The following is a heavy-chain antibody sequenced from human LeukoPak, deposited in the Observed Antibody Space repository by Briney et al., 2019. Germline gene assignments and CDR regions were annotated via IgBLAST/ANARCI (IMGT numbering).Heavy chain of an antibody. J-gene: IGHJ4*02. CDR1: GFTFSSYG. CDR2: ISYDRLNK. Sequence: GGSLRLSCAASGFTFSSYGLFWCRRAPGKGLEGVAVISYDRLNKYYADSVKARFTIARDNSKHTLYLQMNSLRAEDTLVYYFAEASLETDWGVFDYWVQGTLVSVSS. CDR3: AEASLETDWGVFDY. V-gene: IGHV3-30*18. D-gene: IGHD7-27*01.